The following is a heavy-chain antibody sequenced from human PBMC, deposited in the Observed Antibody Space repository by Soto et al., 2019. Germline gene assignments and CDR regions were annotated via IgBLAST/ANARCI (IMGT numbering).Heavy chain of an antibody. CDR1: GFTFSSYA. CDR3: ARDLRTVTGGAYYYGMDV. J-gene: IGHJ6*02. V-gene: IGHV3-21*01. D-gene: IGHD3-10*01. Sequence: EVQLLESGGGLVQPGGSLRLSCAASGFTFSSYAMSWVRQAPGKGLEWVSSISSSSSYIYYADSVKGRFTISRDNAKNSLYLQMNSLRAEDTAVHYCARDLRTVTGGAYYYGMDVWGQGTTVTVSS. CDR2: ISSSSSYI.